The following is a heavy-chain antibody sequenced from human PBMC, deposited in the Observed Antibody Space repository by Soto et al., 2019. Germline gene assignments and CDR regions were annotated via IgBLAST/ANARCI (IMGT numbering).Heavy chain of an antibody. J-gene: IGHJ5*02. CDR2: IYYSGST. CDR1: GGSISSGGYY. V-gene: IGHV4-31*03. Sequence: NPSETLSLTCTVSGGSISSGGYYWSWIRQHPGKGLEWIGYIYYSGSTYYNPSLKSRVTISVDTSKNQFSLKLSSVTAADTAVYYCAREGYGYGYDWFDPWGQGTLVTVSS. D-gene: IGHD5-18*01. CDR3: AREGYGYGYDWFDP.